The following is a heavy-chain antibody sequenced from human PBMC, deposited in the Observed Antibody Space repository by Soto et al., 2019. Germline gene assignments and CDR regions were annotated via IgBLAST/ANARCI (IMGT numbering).Heavy chain of an antibody. CDR3: ARGIAIVLVPAAVDY. D-gene: IGHD2-2*01. V-gene: IGHV3-48*02. CDR1: GFTFSSYS. J-gene: IGHJ4*02. CDR2: ISSSSSTI. Sequence: EVQLVESGGGLVQPGGSLRLSCAASGFTFSSYSMNWVRQAPGKGLEWVSYISSSSSTIYYADSVKGRFTISRDNVKNSLYLQMNSLRDEDTAVYYCARGIAIVLVPAAVDYWGQGTLVTVSS.